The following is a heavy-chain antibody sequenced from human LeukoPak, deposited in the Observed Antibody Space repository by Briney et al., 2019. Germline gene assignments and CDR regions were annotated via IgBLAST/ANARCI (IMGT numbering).Heavy chain of an antibody. J-gene: IGHJ4*02. D-gene: IGHD3-22*01. CDR1: GYSISSGYY. Sequence: SETLSLTCTVSGYSISSGYYWGWIRQPPGKGLEWIGSIYHSGSTYYNPSLKSRVTISVDTSKNQFSLKLSSVTAADTAVYYCARDRYYYDSSGYSLFDYWGQGTLVTVSS. CDR2: IYHSGST. V-gene: IGHV4-38-2*02. CDR3: ARDRYYYDSSGYSLFDY.